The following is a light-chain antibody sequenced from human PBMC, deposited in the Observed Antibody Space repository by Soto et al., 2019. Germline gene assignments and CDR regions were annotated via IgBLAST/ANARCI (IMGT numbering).Light chain of an antibody. Sequence: DIQMTQSPSSLSASVGHTVTITCRASQAVSSDLGWYQHKPGKAPKRLIYAASRLQGGVPSRFSGSGSGTEFTLTIGSLQPEDSATYYWLQHDSFPYTFGQGTRLEI. CDR2: AAS. CDR1: QAVSSD. V-gene: IGKV1-17*01. J-gene: IGKJ2*01. CDR3: LQHDSFPYT.